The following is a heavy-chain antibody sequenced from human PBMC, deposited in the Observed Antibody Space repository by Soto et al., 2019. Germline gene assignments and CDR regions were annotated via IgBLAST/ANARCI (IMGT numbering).Heavy chain of an antibody. CDR2: IVVGSGNT. J-gene: IGHJ6*02. V-gene: IGHV1-58*01. CDR3: AAEIVPAAQQNYYYYGMAV. CDR1: GFTFTSSA. Sequence: GASVKVSCKASGFTFTSSAVQWVRQARGQRLEWIGWIVVGSGNTNYAQKFQERVTITRDMSTSTAYMELSSLRSEDTAVYYCAAEIVPAAQQNYYYYGMAVWGQGTTVTVSS. D-gene: IGHD2-2*01.